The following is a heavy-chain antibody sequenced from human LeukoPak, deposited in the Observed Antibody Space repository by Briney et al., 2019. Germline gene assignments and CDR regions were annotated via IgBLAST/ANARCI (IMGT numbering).Heavy chain of an antibody. CDR3: AKDSSSWYGDAFDI. V-gene: IGHV3-9*01. Sequence: PGRSLRLSCAASGFTFDDYAMPWVRQAPGKGLEWVSGISWNSGSIGYADSVKGRFTISRENAKNSLYLQMNSLRAEDTALYYCAKDSSSWYGDAFDIWGQGTMVTVSS. CDR1: GFTFDDYA. CDR2: ISWNSGSI. J-gene: IGHJ3*02. D-gene: IGHD6-13*01.